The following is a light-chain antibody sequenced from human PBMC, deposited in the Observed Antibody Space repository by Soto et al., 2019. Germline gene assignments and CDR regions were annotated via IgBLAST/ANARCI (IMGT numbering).Light chain of an antibody. CDR2: GAS. V-gene: IGKV3D-11*02. CDR3: QQRSNWHPIT. J-gene: IGKJ5*01. CDR1: QSVHNF. Sequence: EVLLTQSPATLSLSPGERAALSCKASQSVHNFLAWYQQKPGQAPRLIIYGASTRADGVPPRFSGSESGTDFTLTISSLEPEDFAFYYCQQRSNWHPITFGQGTRLEIK.